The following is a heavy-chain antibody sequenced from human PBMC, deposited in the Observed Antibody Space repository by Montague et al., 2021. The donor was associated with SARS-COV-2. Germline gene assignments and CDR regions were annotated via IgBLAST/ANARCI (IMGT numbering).Heavy chain of an antibody. CDR1: GGSISSSNYY. CDR2: ISYRGDP. D-gene: IGHD1-1*01. Sequence: SETLSLTCTVSGGSISSSNYYWGWVRQPPGKGLEWIGCISYRGDPYYNPSLKSRLTISVDPSQNRFSLKLSPVTAADTAVYYCAKPLATGHHDYWGQGTLVTVSS. J-gene: IGHJ4*02. CDR3: AKPLATGHHDY. V-gene: IGHV4-39*01.